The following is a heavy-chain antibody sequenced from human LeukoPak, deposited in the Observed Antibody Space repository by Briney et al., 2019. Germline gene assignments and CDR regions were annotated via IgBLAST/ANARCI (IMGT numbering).Heavy chain of an antibody. CDR1: GFMFTSYW. V-gene: IGHV3-7*01. CDR3: AGSWSPYDAFDI. J-gene: IGHJ3*02. Sequence: PGGSLRLSCAASGFMFTSYWMSWVRQAPGKGLEWVANINQDGSAKYYVDSVKGRFTISRDNAKNSLYLQMNSLRAEDTAVYYCAGSWSPYDAFDIWGQGTMVNVSS. CDR2: INQDGSAK. D-gene: IGHD6-13*01.